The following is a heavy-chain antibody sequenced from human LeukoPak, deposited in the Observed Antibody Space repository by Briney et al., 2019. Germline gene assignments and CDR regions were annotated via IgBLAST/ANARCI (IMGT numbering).Heavy chain of an antibody. J-gene: IGHJ5*02. CDR1: GFTIRDFG. D-gene: IGHD6-13*01. CDR3: VKGGSSSHNWFDP. V-gene: IGHV3-30*02. Sequence: GVSLRLSCAASGFTIRDFGMHWVRQAPGKGLEWVAFIRNDGSKDYYPDSVKGRFTISRDNSRTTLYLQMHSLRIEDTAVYYCVKGGSSSHNWFDPWGQGILVTVSS. CDR2: IRNDGSKD.